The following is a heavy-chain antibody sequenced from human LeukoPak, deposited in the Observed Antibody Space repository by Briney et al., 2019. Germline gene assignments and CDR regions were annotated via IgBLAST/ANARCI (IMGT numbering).Heavy chain of an antibody. D-gene: IGHD2-2*03. CDR2: ISGSGGST. Sequence: GGSLRLSCAASGFIFSSYAMSWVRQAPGKGLEWVSAISGSGGSTYYADSVKGRFTISRDNSKNTLYLQMNSLRAEDTAVYYCARHKLDIVVVPAAHGMDVWGQGTTVTVSS. CDR3: ARHKLDIVVVPAAHGMDV. CDR1: GFIFSSYA. V-gene: IGHV3-23*01. J-gene: IGHJ6*02.